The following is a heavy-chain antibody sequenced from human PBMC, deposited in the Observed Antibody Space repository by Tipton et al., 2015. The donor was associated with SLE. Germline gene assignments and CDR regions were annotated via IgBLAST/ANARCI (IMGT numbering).Heavy chain of an antibody. CDR3: ARVPPEVGATRDYGGMDV. J-gene: IGHJ6*02. CDR2: INHTGST. Sequence: TLSLTCAVSGGSFSGYYWSWIRQPPGKGLEWIGEINHTGSTNYNPSLKSRVTISVDTSKNQFSLTLSSVTAADTAVYYCARVPPEVGATRDYGGMDVWGQGTTVTVS. D-gene: IGHD1-26*01. CDR1: GGSFSGYY. V-gene: IGHV4-34*01.